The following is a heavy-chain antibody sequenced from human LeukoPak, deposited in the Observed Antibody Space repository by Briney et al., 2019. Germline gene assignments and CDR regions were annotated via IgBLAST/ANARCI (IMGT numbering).Heavy chain of an antibody. CDR1: GGSLSGYY. CDR3: ARDVVPRDYGDTLNAYDL. V-gene: IGHV4-34*01. J-gene: IGHJ3*01. Sequence: PSETLSLTCAVSGGSLSGYYWSWIRQSPGKGLEWMGDIHHDGRTKYKSSFKSRITIFLVSSKNEVSLRLSPVTPADTALYFFARDVVPRDYGDTLNAYDLWGKGTMVTVS. CDR2: IHHDGRT. D-gene: IGHD4-17*01.